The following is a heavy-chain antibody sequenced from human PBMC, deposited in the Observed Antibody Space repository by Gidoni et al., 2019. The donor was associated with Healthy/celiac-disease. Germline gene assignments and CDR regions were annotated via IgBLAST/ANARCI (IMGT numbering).Heavy chain of an antibody. CDR2: IRSKAYGGTT. Sequence: CTASGFTFGEYAMSWFRQAPGKGLEWVGFIRSKAYGGTTEYAASVKGRFTISRDDSKSIAYLQMNSLKTEDTAVYYCTRDRYYDILTGYLPPHYYYYMDVWGKGTTVTVSS. V-gene: IGHV3-49*03. J-gene: IGHJ6*03. CDR1: GFTFGEYA. CDR3: TRDRYYDILTGYLPPHYYYYMDV. D-gene: IGHD3-9*01.